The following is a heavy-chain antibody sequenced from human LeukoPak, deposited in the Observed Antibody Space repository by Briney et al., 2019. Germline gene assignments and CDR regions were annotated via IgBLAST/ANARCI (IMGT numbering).Heavy chain of an antibody. CDR3: ARLHSSGPDAFDI. V-gene: IGHV4-39*01. D-gene: IGHD3-22*01. CDR2: IYYSGSA. CDR1: GGSISSSSYY. Sequence: SENLSLTCTVYGGSISSSSYYWGWLRQPPGKGLEWIGSIYYSGSAYYNPSLNSRVTISVDTSKNQFSLKLSSVTAADTAVYYCARLHSSGPDAFDIWGQGTMGTASS. J-gene: IGHJ3*02.